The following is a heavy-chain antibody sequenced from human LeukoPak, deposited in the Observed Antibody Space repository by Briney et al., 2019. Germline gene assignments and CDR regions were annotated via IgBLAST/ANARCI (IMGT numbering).Heavy chain of an antibody. V-gene: IGHV1-18*04. Sequence: GASVKVSCKASGYTFTSYGISWVRQAPGQGLEWMGWISAYNGNTNYAQKLQGRVTMTTDTSTSTAYMELSSLRSEDTAVYYCARGEEYYYDSSGPTDYWGQGTLVTVSS. CDR2: ISAYNGNT. CDR3: ARGEEYYYDSSGPTDY. D-gene: IGHD3-22*01. J-gene: IGHJ4*02. CDR1: GYTFTSYG.